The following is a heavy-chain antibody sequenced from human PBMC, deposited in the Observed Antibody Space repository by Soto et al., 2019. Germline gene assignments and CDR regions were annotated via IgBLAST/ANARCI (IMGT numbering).Heavy chain of an antibody. CDR1: GYTFTSYA. J-gene: IGHJ5*02. Sequence: ASVKVSCKASGYTFTSYAMHWVRQAPGQRLEWMGWINAGNGNTKYSQKFQGRVTITRDTSASTAYMELSSLRSEDTAVYYCARDEPIAAAGAHWFDPWGQGTLVTVSS. CDR2: INAGNGNT. V-gene: IGHV1-3*01. D-gene: IGHD6-13*01. CDR3: ARDEPIAAAGAHWFDP.